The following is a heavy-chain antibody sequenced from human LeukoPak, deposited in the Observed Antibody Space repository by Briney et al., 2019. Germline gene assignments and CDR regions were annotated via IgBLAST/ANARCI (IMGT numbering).Heavy chain of an antibody. CDR3: ARGGYGTGPDY. CDR2: IDNDGSGT. J-gene: IGHJ4*02. D-gene: IGHD3-10*01. V-gene: IGHV3-74*01. CDR1: GFTFNNYW. Sequence: GGSLRLSCAVSGFTFNNYWIHWVRQAPGKGLVWVSQIDNDGSGTTYADSVKGRFTISRDNAKNTLYQQMNSLRAEDTAVYYCARGGYGTGPDYWGQGTLVTVSS.